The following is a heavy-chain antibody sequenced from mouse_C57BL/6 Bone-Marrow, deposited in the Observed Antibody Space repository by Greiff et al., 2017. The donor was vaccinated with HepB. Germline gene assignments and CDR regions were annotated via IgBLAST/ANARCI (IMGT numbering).Heavy chain of an antibody. CDR1: GYTFTDYG. D-gene: IGHD2-3*01. Sequence: VKLVESGPELVKPGASMKMSCKASGYTFTDYGISWVKQRTGQGLEWIGEIYPGSGSTYYNEKFKGKATLTADKSSNTAYMQLSSLTSEDSAVYFCARHDGPFAYWGQGTLVTVSA. CDR2: IYPGSGST. V-gene: IGHV1-77*01. CDR3: ARHDGPFAY. J-gene: IGHJ3*01.